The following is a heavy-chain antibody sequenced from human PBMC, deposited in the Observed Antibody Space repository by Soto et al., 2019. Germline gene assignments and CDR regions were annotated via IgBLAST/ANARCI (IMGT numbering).Heavy chain of an antibody. V-gene: IGHV2-5*04. D-gene: IGHD2-21*01. J-gene: IGHJ4*02. CDR3: VHTPNYRLCGLHY. Sequence: QLTLKESGPTLVKPTQTLTLTCTFSGFSLSTTGVGVGWVRQPRGKDLEFLALIYWYDDQKFRPSLRNRLTITTDTSKNEVVLTMTNMDSVDSRTYYCVHTPNYRLCGLHYWGRGTLVTVSS. CDR1: GFSLSTTGVG. CDR2: IYWYDDQ.